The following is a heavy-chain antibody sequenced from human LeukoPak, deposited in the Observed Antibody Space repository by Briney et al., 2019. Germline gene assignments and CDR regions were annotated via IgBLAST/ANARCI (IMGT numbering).Heavy chain of an antibody. CDR3: AREYYDTLTGSGGWFDP. D-gene: IGHD3-9*01. CDR2: IYYSGST. V-gene: IGHV4-31*03. Sequence: SETLSLTCTVSGGSITSTTHYWGWIRQHPGKGLEWIGYIYYSGSTQYNPSLKSRVTISVDTSKKQFSLKLSSVTAADTAVYYCAREYYDTLTGSGGWFDPWGQGTLVTVSS. CDR1: GGSITSTTHY. J-gene: IGHJ5*02.